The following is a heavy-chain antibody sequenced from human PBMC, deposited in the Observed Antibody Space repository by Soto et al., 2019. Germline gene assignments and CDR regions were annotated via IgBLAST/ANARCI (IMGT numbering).Heavy chain of an antibody. V-gene: IGHV4-31*02. CDR3: ARGGVIIAP. D-gene: IGHD3-3*01. J-gene: IGHJ5*02. CDR2: MYYNGNT. Sequence: WTWIRQHPGKGLELIGYMYYNGNTYYNPSLQCRVTMSIDTSKNQFSLKLTSVTAADTAVYYCARGGVIIAPWGQGSLVTVSS.